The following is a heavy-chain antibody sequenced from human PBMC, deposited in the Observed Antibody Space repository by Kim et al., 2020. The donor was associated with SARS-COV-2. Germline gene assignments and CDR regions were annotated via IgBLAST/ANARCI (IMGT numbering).Heavy chain of an antibody. J-gene: IGHJ4*02. V-gene: IGHV3-NL1*01. Sequence: TYYAASVKDRFPISRDNSTTTQYLQMNSLRAEDTAVYYCAKGAPLSSFDYWGQGTLVTVSS. CDR2: T. CDR3: AKGAPLSSFDY.